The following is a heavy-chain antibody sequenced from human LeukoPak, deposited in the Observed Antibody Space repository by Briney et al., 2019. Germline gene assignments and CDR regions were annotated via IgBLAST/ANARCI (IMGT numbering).Heavy chain of an antibody. Sequence: PGGSLRLSCVASGFTSGNYWMHWVRQAPGKGLEWVSGISWNSGSIGYADSVKGRFTISRDNAKNSLYLQMNSLRAEDMALYYCAKDIGSTVTYYFDYWGQGTLVTVSS. CDR1: GFTSGNYW. CDR2: ISWNSGSI. D-gene: IGHD4-17*01. CDR3: AKDIGSTVTYYFDY. V-gene: IGHV3-9*02. J-gene: IGHJ4*02.